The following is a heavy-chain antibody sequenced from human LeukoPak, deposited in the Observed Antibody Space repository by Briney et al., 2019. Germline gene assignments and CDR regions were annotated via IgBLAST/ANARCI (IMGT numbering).Heavy chain of an antibody. CDR2: IYMSGRN. CDR1: GGSISSYY. V-gene: IGHV4-4*07. CDR3: ARVRLWFGDHLDDY. D-gene: IGHD3-10*01. Sequence: SETLSLTCTVSGGSISSYYWNWIRQPAGKGLEWIGRIYMSGRNNYNPSLKSRVTMSVDTSKNQFSLKLSSVTAADTAVYYCARVRLWFGDHLDDYWGQGTLVTVSS. J-gene: IGHJ4*02.